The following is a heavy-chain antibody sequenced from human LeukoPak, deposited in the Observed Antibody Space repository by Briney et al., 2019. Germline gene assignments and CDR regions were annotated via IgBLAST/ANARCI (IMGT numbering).Heavy chain of an antibody. V-gene: IGHV4-34*01. D-gene: IGHD3-22*01. CDR2: INHSGST. Sequence: SETLSLTCAVYGGSFSGYYWSWIRQPPGKGLEWIGEINHSGSTNYNPSLKSRVTISVDTSKNQFSLKLSSVTAADTAVYYCASSGPYYYDSSGPSEGFYFDYWGQGTLVTVSS. CDR3: ASSGPYYYDSSGPSEGFYFDY. J-gene: IGHJ4*02. CDR1: GGSFSGYY.